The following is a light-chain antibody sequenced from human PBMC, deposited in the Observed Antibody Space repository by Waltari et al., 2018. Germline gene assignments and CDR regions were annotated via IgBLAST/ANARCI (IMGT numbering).Light chain of an antibody. J-gene: IGLJ2*01. CDR2: EGV. CDR3: CSYRGNSTFV. V-gene: IGLV2-23*03. Sequence: QTALTQPASVSGSPGQSITISCAGATNNIGTYNLVSWYQQHPDKAPKLISFEGVKRPSGVSNRFSGSKSGNTASLTISGLQTEDEADYYCCSYRGNSTFVFGGGTKLTVL. CDR1: TNNIGTYNL.